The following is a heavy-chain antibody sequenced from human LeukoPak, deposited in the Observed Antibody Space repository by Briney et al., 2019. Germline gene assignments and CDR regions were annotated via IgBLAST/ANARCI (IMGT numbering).Heavy chain of an antibody. D-gene: IGHD2-21*01. V-gene: IGHV3-21*01. CDR3: ARDSLASIYYFDY. Sequence: GGSLRLSCAASGFTFSSYSMNWVRQAPGKGLEWVSSISSSSSYIYYADPVKGRFTISRDNAKNSLYLQMNSLRAEDTAVYYCARDSLASIYYFDYWGQGTLVTVSS. CDR1: GFTFSSYS. J-gene: IGHJ4*02. CDR2: ISSSSSYI.